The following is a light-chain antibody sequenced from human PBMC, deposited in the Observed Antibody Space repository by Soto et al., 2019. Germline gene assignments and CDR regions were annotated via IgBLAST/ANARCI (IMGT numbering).Light chain of an antibody. J-gene: IGKJ5*01. CDR3: QQYNDWPPVT. CDR2: GAS. V-gene: IGKV3-15*01. Sequence: EVVMTQSPDTLSVSPVERVTLSCRASQTIRSNLAWYQQKPGQAPRLLIYGASTTATDIPARFSGSGSGTEFTLTISSLQSDDLAVDYCQQYNDWPPVTLGQGTRLDIK. CDR1: QTIRSN.